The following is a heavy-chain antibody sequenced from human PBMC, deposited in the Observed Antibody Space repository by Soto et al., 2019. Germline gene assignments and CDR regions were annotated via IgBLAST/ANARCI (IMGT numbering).Heavy chain of an antibody. CDR3: TRHLMDV. CDR2: IRSKANNYAA. J-gene: IGHJ6*02. V-gene: IGHV3-73*01. CDR1: GFTFGDSA. Sequence: EVQLVESGGGLVQPGGSLKLSCAASGFTFGDSALHWVRQASGKGLEWVGRIRSKANNYAAAYAASVKGRFTISRDDSKDTAYLQMNSLKTEDTAVYYCTRHLMDVWGQGTTVTVSS.